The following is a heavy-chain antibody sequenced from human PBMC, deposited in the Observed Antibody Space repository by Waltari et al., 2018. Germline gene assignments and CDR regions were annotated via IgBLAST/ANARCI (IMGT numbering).Heavy chain of an antibody. CDR1: GGSISSGGYY. J-gene: IGHJ3*02. CDR2: IYYSGST. D-gene: IGHD3-22*01. V-gene: IGHV4-31*03. Sequence: QVQLQESGPGLVKPSQTLSLTCTVSGGSISSGGYYWSWIRQHPGKGLEWIGYIYYSGSTYYNPSLKSRVTISVDTSKNQFSLKLSSVTAADTAVYYCASEKADYYDSSGYYPGAFDIWGQGTMVTVSS. CDR3: ASEKADYYDSSGYYPGAFDI.